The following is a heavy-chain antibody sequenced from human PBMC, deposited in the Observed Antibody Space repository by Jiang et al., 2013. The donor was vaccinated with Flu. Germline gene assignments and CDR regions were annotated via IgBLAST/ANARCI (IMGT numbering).Heavy chain of an antibody. V-gene: IGHV3-33*01. CDR1: GFTFTNYD. CDR2: IWYDGNNK. CDR3: ARSGAEEFPHDSTGYYYDY. D-gene: IGHD3-22*01. J-gene: IGHJ4*01. Sequence: VQLVESGGGVVQPGRSLRLSCAASGFTFTNYDMHWVRQAPGKGPEWVAIIWYDGNNKFYADSVKGRFTISRDNSKNMLYLQVNSLRAEDTAVYYCARSGAEEFPHDSTGYYYDY.